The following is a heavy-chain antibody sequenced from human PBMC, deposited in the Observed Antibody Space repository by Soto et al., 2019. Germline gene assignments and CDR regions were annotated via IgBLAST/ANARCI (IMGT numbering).Heavy chain of an antibody. D-gene: IGHD2-21*02. CDR2: IVVGSGNT. V-gene: IGHV1-58*01. CDR3: AADPYCGGDCYFDY. Sequence: SVKVYCKTSGFTFFTSAVQWVRQARGQGLEWIGWIVVGSGNTNYAQKFQERVTITRDMSTNTAYMELTSLRSEDTAVYYCAADPYCGGDCYFDYWGQGIMVTVSS. CDR1: GFTFFTSA. J-gene: IGHJ4*02.